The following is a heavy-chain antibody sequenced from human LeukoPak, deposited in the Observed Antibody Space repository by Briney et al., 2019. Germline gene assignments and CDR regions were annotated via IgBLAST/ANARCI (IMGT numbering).Heavy chain of an antibody. Sequence: ASVKVSCKASGYTFTSYGISWVRQAPGQGLEWMGWISAYNGNTNYAQKLQGRVTMTTDTSTSTAYMELRSLRSDDTAVYYCARTVNGMPDDSSDSDWGQGTLVTVSS. V-gene: IGHV1-18*01. J-gene: IGHJ4*02. CDR2: ISAYNGNT. D-gene: IGHD3-22*01. CDR3: ARTVNGMPDDSSDSD. CDR1: GYTFTSYG.